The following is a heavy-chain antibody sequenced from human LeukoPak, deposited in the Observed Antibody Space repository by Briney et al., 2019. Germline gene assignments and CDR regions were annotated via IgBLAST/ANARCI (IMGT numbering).Heavy chain of an antibody. V-gene: IGHV3-33*06. CDR1: GFTFSSYS. Sequence: GGSLRLSCAASGFTFSSYSMHWVRQAPGKGLEWVAVIWYDGSNKYYADSVKGRSTISRDNSKNTLYLQMNSLRAEDTAVYYCAKDFGQRGYSGYDLGYYFDYWGQGTLVTVSS. D-gene: IGHD5-12*01. CDR2: IWYDGSNK. J-gene: IGHJ4*02. CDR3: AKDFGQRGYSGYDLGYYFDY.